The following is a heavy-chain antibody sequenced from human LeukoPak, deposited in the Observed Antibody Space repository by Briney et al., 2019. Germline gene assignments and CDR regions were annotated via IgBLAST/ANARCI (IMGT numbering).Heavy chain of an antibody. J-gene: IGHJ4*02. V-gene: IGHV4-59*01. Sequence: SETLSLTCTVSGGSISSSYWSWIRQPPGKALEWIGYIYYSGSTNYNPSLKSRVTISVDTSKNQFSLRLSSVTAADTAVYYCARWRSGFDSWGQGTLVTVSS. CDR2: IYYSGST. CDR1: GGSISSSY. CDR3: ARWRSGFDS.